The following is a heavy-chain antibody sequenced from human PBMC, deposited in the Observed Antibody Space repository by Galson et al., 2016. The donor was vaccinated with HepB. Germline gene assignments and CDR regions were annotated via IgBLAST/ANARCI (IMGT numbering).Heavy chain of an antibody. J-gene: IGHJ3*02. CDR2: ICGSGGNS. D-gene: IGHD3-22*01. V-gene: IGHV3-23*01. Sequence: SLRLPCAASGFAFRTYSTNWLRQTPGKRLEWVSGICGSGGNSYSADSVKGRFTISGDNSKKTLYVQMNSLRAEDTAVYYCARLDGYDRVTFDMWGQGTMVTVSS. CDR1: GFAFRTYS. CDR3: ARLDGYDRVTFDM.